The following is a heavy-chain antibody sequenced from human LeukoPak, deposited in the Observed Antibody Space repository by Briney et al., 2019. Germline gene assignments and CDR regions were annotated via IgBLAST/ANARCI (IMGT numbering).Heavy chain of an antibody. CDR3: VKDRTGTYTLDY. Sequence: QPGGSLRLSCAATGFTFSNYAIHWGRQAPGKGLEWVAFISDDGSRQYYADSVKGRFTISRDNSKNTLNLQMNSLRAEDTAVYYCVKDRTGTYTLDYWGQGTLVTVSS. V-gene: IGHV3-30-3*01. CDR2: ISDDGSRQ. D-gene: IGHD3-16*01. CDR1: GFTFSNYA. J-gene: IGHJ4*02.